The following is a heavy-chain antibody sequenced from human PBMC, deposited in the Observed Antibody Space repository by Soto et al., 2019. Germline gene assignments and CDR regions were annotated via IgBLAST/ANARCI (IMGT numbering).Heavy chain of an antibody. V-gene: IGHV3-48*01. CDR1: GLTFSSYS. Sequence: PGGSLRLSCAASGLTFSSYSMNWVRQAPGKGLEWVSYISSSSSTIYYADSVKGRFTISRDNAKNSLYLQMNSLRAEDTAVYYCAFGEESRYYYXGMDVWGQGTTVTVSS. CDR2: ISSSSSTI. CDR3: AFGEESRYYYXGMDV. J-gene: IGHJ6*02. D-gene: IGHD3-10*01.